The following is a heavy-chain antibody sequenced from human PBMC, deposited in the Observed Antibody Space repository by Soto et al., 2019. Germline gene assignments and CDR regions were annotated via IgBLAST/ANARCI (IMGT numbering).Heavy chain of an antibody. CDR2: IYYSGST. Sequence: SETLSLTCTVSGGSVSSGSYYWSWIRQPPGKGLEWIGYIYYSGSTNYNPSLKSRVTISVDTSKNQFSLKLSSVTAADTAVYYCAADLTSSSTSCLSYWGQGTLVTVSS. J-gene: IGHJ4*02. D-gene: IGHD2-2*01. V-gene: IGHV4-61*01. CDR3: AADLTSSSTSCLSY. CDR1: GGSVSSGSYY.